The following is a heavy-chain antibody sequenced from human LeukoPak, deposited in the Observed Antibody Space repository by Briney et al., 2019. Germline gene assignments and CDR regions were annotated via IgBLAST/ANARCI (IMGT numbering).Heavy chain of an antibody. Sequence: PGGSLRISCAASGFTFSSYSMTWVRQAPGKGLEWVSSISSSSSYIYYADSVKGRFTISRDNAKNSPYLQMNSLRAEDTAVYYCARRWSSDGDYFDYWGQGTLVTVSS. CDR1: GFTFSSYS. CDR2: ISSSSSYI. D-gene: IGHD2-15*01. V-gene: IGHV3-21*01. CDR3: ARRWSSDGDYFDY. J-gene: IGHJ4*02.